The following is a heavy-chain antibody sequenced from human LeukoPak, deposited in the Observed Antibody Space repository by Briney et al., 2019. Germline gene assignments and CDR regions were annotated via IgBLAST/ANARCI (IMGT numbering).Heavy chain of an antibody. Sequence: SETLSLTCTVSGGSISNYYWSWIRQPSGKGLEWIGYISYGGSPSYNPSLKSRVTISVDTSKNQFSLKLSSVTAADTAVYYCARVGWDRTQAPNYYYGMDVWGQGTTVTVSS. CDR3: ARVGWDRTQAPNYYYGMDV. CDR2: ISYGGSP. J-gene: IGHJ6*02. V-gene: IGHV4-59*12. D-gene: IGHD1-26*01. CDR1: GGSISNYY.